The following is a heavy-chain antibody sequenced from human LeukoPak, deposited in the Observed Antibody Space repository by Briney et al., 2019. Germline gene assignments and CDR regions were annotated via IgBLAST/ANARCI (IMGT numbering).Heavy chain of an antibody. CDR2: IWYDGSNK. CDR1: GFTFSSYG. D-gene: IGHD5-18*01. CDR3: ARGNTAMVT. V-gene: IGHV3-33*01. Sequence: GSLRLSCAASGFTFSSYGMHWVRQAPGKGPEWVAVIWYDGSNKYYADSVKGRFTISRDNSKNTLYLQMNSLRAEDTAVYYCARGNTAMVTWGQGTLVTVSS. J-gene: IGHJ4*02.